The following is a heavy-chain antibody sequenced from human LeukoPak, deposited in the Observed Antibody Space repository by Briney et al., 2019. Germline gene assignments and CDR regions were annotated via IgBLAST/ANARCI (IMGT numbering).Heavy chain of an antibody. Sequence: GGSLRLSCAASGFTFSSYGMHWVRQAPGKGLEWVAFIRYDGSNKYYADSVKGRFTISRDNSKNTLYLQMNSLRAEDTAVYYXXXXXXXXXYGSGSYYQPYDYWGQGTLVTVSS. J-gene: IGHJ4*02. CDR3: XXXXXXXXYGSGSYYQPYDY. V-gene: IGHV3-30*02. CDR1: GFTFSSYG. D-gene: IGHD3-10*01. CDR2: IRYDGSNK.